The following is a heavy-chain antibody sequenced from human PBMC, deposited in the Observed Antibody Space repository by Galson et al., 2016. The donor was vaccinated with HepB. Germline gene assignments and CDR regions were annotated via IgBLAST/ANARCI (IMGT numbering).Heavy chain of an antibody. CDR3: TRGGYYYYGMDV. J-gene: IGHJ6*02. V-gene: IGHV3-49*03. CDR2: IRSKVYGETT. Sequence: SCATSGFTFGDFAMSWIRQAPGKGLEWVGFIRSKVYGETTEYAASVKGRFTISRDDSESIAYLQIYSLKTEDTAVYYCTRGGYYYYGMDVWGQGTAVTVSS. CDR1: GFTFGDFA.